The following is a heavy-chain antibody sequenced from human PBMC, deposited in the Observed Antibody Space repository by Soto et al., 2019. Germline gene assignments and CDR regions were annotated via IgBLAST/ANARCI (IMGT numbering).Heavy chain of an antibody. D-gene: IGHD3-16*01. J-gene: IGHJ4*02. CDR1: GFTFSSYS. Sequence: EVPLGESGAGLVKPGGALRLSCAASGFTFSSYSMNLVRQAPGKGLAWVSSISSNSSYIYYADSVKGGFTISRDNAKNSLYLQMNSLLGEDMAVYYCARDWGYSNRVAYWGQGPLVTVS. V-gene: IGHV3-21*01. CDR2: ISSNSSYI. CDR3: ARDWGYSNRVAY.